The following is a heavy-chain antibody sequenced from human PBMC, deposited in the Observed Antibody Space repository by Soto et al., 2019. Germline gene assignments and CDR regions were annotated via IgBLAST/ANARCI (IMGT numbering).Heavy chain of an antibody. Sequence: SETLSLTCAVYGGSFSGYYLSWIRQPPGKGLEWIGEINHSGSTNYNPSLKSRVTISVDTSKNQFSLKLSSVTAADTAVYYCARGVTMVRGTGRDVWGKGTTVTVSS. CDR2: INHSGST. D-gene: IGHD3-10*01. CDR3: ARGVTMVRGTGRDV. V-gene: IGHV4-34*01. J-gene: IGHJ6*04. CDR1: GGSFSGYY.